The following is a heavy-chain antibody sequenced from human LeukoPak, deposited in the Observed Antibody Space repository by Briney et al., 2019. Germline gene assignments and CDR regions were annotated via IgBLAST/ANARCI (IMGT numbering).Heavy chain of an antibody. J-gene: IGHJ5*02. Sequence: ASVKVSCKASGYTFTSYGISWVRQAPGQGLKWMGWISAYNGNTNYAQKLQGRVTMTTDTSTSTAYMELRSLRSDDTAVYYCARGTADYSNYLFDPWGQGTLATVSS. CDR1: GYTFTSYG. CDR2: ISAYNGNT. D-gene: IGHD4-11*01. CDR3: ARGTADYSNYLFDP. V-gene: IGHV1-18*01.